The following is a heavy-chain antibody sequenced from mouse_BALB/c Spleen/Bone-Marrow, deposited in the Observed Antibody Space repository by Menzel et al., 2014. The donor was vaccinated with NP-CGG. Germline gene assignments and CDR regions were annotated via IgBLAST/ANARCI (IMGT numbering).Heavy chain of an antibody. Sequence: QVQLQQSGPGLVAPSQSLSITCTVSGFSLTSYGVHWVRQPPGKGLEWLGVIWAGGSTNYNSALMTRLSISKDNSKSQVFLKMNSLQTDDTAMYYCASLYLFAYWGQGTLVTVSA. V-gene: IGHV2-9*02. J-gene: IGHJ3*01. CDR1: GFSLTSYG. CDR3: ASLYLFAY. D-gene: IGHD5-1-1*01. CDR2: IWAGGST.